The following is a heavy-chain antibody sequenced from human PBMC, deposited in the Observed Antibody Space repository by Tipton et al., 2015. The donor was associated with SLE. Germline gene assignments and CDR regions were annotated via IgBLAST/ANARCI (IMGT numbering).Heavy chain of an antibody. D-gene: IGHD3-16*01. V-gene: IGHV3-15*01. CDR2: IKTKFHGETT. CDR1: GFTFKNAY. J-gene: IGHJ3*01. Sequence: GSLRLSCAASGFTFKNAYMTWVRQAPGKGLEWLGRIKTKFHGETTDYAAAVKGRLTISRDDSTNTLYLQMNSLKIEDTAMYYCATDWGSVTQYVIAFDLWGQGTMVTVSS. CDR3: ATDWGSVTQYVIAFDL.